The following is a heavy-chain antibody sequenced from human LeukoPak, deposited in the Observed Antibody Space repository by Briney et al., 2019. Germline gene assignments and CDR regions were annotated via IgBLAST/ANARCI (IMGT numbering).Heavy chain of an antibody. V-gene: IGHV4-39*01. D-gene: IGHD3-9*01. J-gene: IGHJ5*02. Sequence: PSETLSLTCTVSGGSISSSSYYWGWIRQPPGKGLEWIGSIYYSGSTYYNPSLKSRVTISVDTSKNQFSLKLSSVTAVDTAVYYCARHVADYDILTGYYSPQTNWFDPWGQGTLVTVSS. CDR1: GGSISSSSYY. CDR2: IYYSGST. CDR3: ARHVADYDILTGYYSPQTNWFDP.